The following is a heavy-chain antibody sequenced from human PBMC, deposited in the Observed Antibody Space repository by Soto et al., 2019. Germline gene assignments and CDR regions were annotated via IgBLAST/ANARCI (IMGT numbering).Heavy chain of an antibody. D-gene: IGHD6-6*01. V-gene: IGHV6-1*01. CDR2: TYYRSQWYY. J-gene: IGHJ5*02. CDR1: GDSVSSNSAA. Sequence: PAPTLSLTCAISGDSVSSNSAAWHWIRQSPSRGLEWLGRTYYRSQWYYDYALSVKSRITINPDTSKNQLSLHLNSVTPDDAAVYYCVRGPEQLVWFDPWGQGTLVTVSS. CDR3: VRGPEQLVWFDP.